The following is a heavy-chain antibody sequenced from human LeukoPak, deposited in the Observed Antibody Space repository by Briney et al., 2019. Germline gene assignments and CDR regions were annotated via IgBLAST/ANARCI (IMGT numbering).Heavy chain of an antibody. Sequence: PGESLRLSCATSGFTLSNFWMNWVRQAPGKGLEWVANIEDDGNKENYVDSVKGRFTISRGNVKNSIYLQMNSLRADDTAVYYCARGRGIALWGQGTLVTVSS. CDR1: GFTLSNFW. CDR3: ARGRGIAL. D-gene: IGHD6-13*01. V-gene: IGHV3-7*01. CDR2: IEDDGNKE. J-gene: IGHJ4*02.